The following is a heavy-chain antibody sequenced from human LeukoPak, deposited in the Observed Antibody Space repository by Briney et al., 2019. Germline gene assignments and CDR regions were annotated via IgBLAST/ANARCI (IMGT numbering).Heavy chain of an antibody. V-gene: IGHV3-21*01. CDR1: GYSFSTYS. D-gene: IGHD4-11*01. J-gene: IGHJ6*02. CDR2: ISSSSTYI. CDR3: ARATSYSNYGMDV. Sequence: GGSLRLSCAGSGYSFSTYSMNWVRQAPGKGLEWVSSISSSSTYIHYADSVKGRFSISRDNAKNTLYLQMNSLRAEDTAVHYCARATSYSNYGMDVWGQGTTVTVSS.